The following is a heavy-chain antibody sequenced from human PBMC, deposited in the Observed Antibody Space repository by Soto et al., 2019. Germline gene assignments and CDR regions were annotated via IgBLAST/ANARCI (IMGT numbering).Heavy chain of an antibody. CDR2: IIPILGIA. CDR1: GGTFSSYT. J-gene: IGHJ6*02. Sequence: QVQLVQSGAEVKKPGSSVKVSCKASGGTFSSYTISWVRQAPGQGLEWMGRIIPILGIANYAQKFQGRVTITADTATSTAYTEPRSLSSEDTAVYDCARVMGAGGMDVWGQGTTVTVSS. V-gene: IGHV1-69*02. D-gene: IGHD2-8*01. CDR3: ARVMGAGGMDV.